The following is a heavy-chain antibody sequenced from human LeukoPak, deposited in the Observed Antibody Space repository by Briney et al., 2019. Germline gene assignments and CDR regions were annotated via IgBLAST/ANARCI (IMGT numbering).Heavy chain of an antibody. D-gene: IGHD3-9*01. J-gene: IGHJ4*02. CDR3: GSRRYFEWGSFDY. CDR1: GFTFNSYW. CDR2: KKQEGSEK. V-gene: IGHV3-7*01. Sequence: GGSLTLSCSASGFTFNSYWMIGLRQAPGKGREGLANKKQEGSEKYYVDSVKGRFTSSRDNAKNSLYVQMNRLGPEDTAVYYCGSRRYFEWGSFDYWRQGTLVTVSS.